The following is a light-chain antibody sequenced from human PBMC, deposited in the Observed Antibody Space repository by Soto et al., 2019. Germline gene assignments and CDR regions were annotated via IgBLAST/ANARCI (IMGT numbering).Light chain of an antibody. CDR2: EAY. CDR1: SXDVGSHKL. CDR3: CSNVVASTYV. J-gene: IGLJ1*01. Sequence: QSVLTQPASVSGSPGQSITISCTGTSXDVGSHKLVSWYQQYPGNAPKLIIFEAYKRPSGVSNRFSGSKSGSTASLTISGLQAEDEADYYCCSNVVASTYVFGTGTRVIVL. V-gene: IGLV2-23*01.